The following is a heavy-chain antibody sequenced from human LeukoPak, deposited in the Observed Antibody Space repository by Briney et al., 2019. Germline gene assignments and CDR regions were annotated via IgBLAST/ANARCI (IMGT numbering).Heavy chain of an antibody. V-gene: IGHV1-24*01. J-gene: IGHJ2*01. CDR1: GYTLTELS. CDR2: FDPEDGET. Sequence: GASVKVFCTVSGYTLTELSMHWVRQAPGKGLEWMGGFDPEDGETIYAQKFQGRVTMTEDTSTDTAYMELSSLRSEDTAVYYCATGDGLRWYFDLWGRGTLVTVSS. D-gene: IGHD5-24*01. CDR3: ATGDGLRWYFDL.